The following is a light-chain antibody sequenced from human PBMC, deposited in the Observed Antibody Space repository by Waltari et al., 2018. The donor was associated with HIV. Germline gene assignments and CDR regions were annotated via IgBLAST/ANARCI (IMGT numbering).Light chain of an antibody. CDR3: QQYFRIPPT. CDR2: WAS. V-gene: IGKV4-1*01. Sequence: DIVMTQSPDSLPVSLGERATINCTSSRILLYSSDNRNYLAWYQQKPRQPPKLLISWASTRESGVPDRFSGSGSGTAFTLTITRLQAEDVAVYHCQQYFRIPPTFGGGTKVDIK. CDR1: RILLYSSDNRNY. J-gene: IGKJ4*01.